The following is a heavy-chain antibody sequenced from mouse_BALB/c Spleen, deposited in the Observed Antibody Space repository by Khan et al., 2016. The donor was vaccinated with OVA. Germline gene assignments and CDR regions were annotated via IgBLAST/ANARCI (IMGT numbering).Heavy chain of an antibody. CDR1: GFSLTNYG. D-gene: IGHD2-10*01. CDR2: IWAGGST. V-gene: IGHV2-9*02. Sequence: QVQLKESGPGLVAPSQSLSITCTVSGFSLTNYGVNWVRQPPGKGLEWLGIIWAGGSTNYNSALMSRVTIRKDNAKSHGFLKMNSLQTDDTAMYYCARETAYYGNYEAMDYWGQGTSVTVSP. J-gene: IGHJ4*01. CDR3: ARETAYYGNYEAMDY.